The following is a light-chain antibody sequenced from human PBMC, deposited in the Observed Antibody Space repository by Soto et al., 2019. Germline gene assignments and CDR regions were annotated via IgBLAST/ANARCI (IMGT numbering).Light chain of an antibody. V-gene: IGKV3-15*01. Sequence: EIVMTQSPATLSVSPGERATLSCRASQSVSSSVAWYQQKPGQTPRLLIYDASSRATGVPARFSGSGSGTGFTLAMSSLQSEDFAVYYWQQYYNWPPSWTFGQGTKVVIK. CDR2: DAS. CDR3: QQYYNWPPSWT. CDR1: QSVSSS. J-gene: IGKJ1*01.